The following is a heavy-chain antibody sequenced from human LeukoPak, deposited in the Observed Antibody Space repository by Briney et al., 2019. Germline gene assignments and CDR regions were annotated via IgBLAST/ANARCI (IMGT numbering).Heavy chain of an antibody. CDR1: GGSISSYY. D-gene: IGHD3-22*01. Sequence: SETLSLTCTVSGGSISSYYWSRMRQPPGKGLEWIGYIYYSGSTNYNPSLKSRVTISVDTSKNQFSLKLSSVTAADTAVYYCARQRNYYDSSGYYKRALFDYWGQGTLVTVSS. V-gene: IGHV4-59*01. J-gene: IGHJ4*02. CDR2: IYYSGST. CDR3: ARQRNYYDSSGYYKRALFDY.